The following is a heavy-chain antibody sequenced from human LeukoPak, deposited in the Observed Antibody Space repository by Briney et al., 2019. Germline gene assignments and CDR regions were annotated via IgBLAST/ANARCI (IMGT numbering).Heavy chain of an antibody. CDR2: IHHSGTV. Sequence: SETLSLTCTVSGGSISSHYWSWIRQPPGKGLEWIGYIHHSGTVIYNSSLKSRVTMSVDTSKNQFSLRLNSVTAADTAVYYCARDLDSWGDAFDIWGQGTMVTVSS. CDR1: GGSISSHY. V-gene: IGHV4-59*11. D-gene: IGHD3/OR15-3a*01. CDR3: ARDLDSWGDAFDI. J-gene: IGHJ3*02.